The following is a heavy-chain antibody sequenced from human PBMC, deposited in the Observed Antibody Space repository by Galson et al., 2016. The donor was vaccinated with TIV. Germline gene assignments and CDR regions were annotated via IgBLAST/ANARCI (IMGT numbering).Heavy chain of an antibody. J-gene: IGHJ4*02. CDR3: VRDWDDYGHHSAFDS. CDR1: GFTFNTYA. Sequence: SLRLSCAASGFTFNTYAIHWVRQAPGKGLEWVANIKQDGSDKNYVDSVKGRFTISRDHTKNSVFLQMSSLRAEDTAVYYCVRDWDDYGHHSAFDSWGQGTQVTVSS. D-gene: IGHD4-17*01. CDR2: IKQDGSDK. V-gene: IGHV3-7*01.